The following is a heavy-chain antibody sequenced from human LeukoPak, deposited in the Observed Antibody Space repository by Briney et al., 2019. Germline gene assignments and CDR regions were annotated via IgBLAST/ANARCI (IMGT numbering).Heavy chain of an antibody. CDR3: AKGYSSTSYCLDY. CDR1: GFTFSSYT. J-gene: IGHJ4*02. V-gene: IGHV3-23*01. Sequence: GGSLRLSCIASGFTFSSYTMSWVHRAPGKGLEWVSSINGGGDSATYADSVKGRFTISRDNSRNTVFLQVNSLRAEDTAVYYCAKGYSSTSYCLDYWGQGTLVTVSS. D-gene: IGHD2-2*01. CDR2: INGGGDSA.